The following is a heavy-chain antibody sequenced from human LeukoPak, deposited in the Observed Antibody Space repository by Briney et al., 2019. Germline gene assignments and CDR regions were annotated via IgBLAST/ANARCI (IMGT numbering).Heavy chain of an antibody. CDR1: GGSFSADY. CDR2: INHSGIT. Sequence: SQTLSLTCAVYGGSFSADYWSWIRKPPQPGLELNGEINHSGITNYNPSLKSRFTVSSDTSNNQFSLRLSSVTVADTPGYYDARVPIHLWPREDYWGQGTLVTGSS. CDR3: ARVPIHLWPREDY. D-gene: IGHD5-18*01. J-gene: IGHJ4*02. V-gene: IGHV4-34*01.